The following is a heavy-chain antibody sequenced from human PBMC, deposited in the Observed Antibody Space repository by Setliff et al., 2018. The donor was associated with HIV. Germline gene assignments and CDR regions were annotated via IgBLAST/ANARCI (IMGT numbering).Heavy chain of an antibody. V-gene: IGHV4-38-2*02. CDR3: ARELLRSWDGSESSYKPYYFDY. J-gene: IGHJ4*02. D-gene: IGHD3-10*01. Sequence: SETLSLTCAVSGYAISSGYYWGWIRRPPGKGLEWIGSIYNRGSTYYNPSLKSRVTISVDTSKNQFSLKLSSVTAADTAVYYCARELLRSWDGSESSYKPYYFDYWGQGTLGTVSS. CDR2: IYNRGST. CDR1: GYAISSGYY.